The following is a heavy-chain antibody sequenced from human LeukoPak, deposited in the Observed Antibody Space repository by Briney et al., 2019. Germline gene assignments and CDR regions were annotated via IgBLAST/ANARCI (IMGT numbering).Heavy chain of an antibody. V-gene: IGHV3-23*01. J-gene: IGHJ4*02. CDR1: GFTFNNYA. Sequence: GGSLRLSFASSGFTFNNYALTWVRQAPGKGLEWLSVISGSGDKSFYADSVKGRFTISRDNAKNTLYLHMNSLSAEDTAVYYCAKLRTPFDYWGQGALVTVSS. CDR3: AKLRTPFDY. CDR2: ISGSGDKS.